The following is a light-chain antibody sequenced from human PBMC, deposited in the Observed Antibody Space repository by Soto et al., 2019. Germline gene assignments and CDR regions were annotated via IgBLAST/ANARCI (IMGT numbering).Light chain of an antibody. J-gene: IGLJ2*01. Sequence: QSALTQPASVSGSPGQSITVSCIGTSSDVGGYNYVSWYQQLPGKAPKLMIYDVSNRPSGVSNRFSGSKSGNTASLTISGLQAEDEAYYYCSSYATSNTQVFGGGTQLTVL. V-gene: IGLV2-14*01. CDR1: SSDVGGYNY. CDR3: SSYATSNTQV. CDR2: DVS.